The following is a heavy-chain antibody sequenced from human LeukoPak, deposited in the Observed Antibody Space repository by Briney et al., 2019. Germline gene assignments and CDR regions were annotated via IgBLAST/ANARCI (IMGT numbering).Heavy chain of an antibody. CDR1: GYICIDYY. Sequence: GASVNVSCKAFGYICIDYYMHWLRQAPGQGLEWMGWINPNGGGTNYAQKCQGRVTMTRDTSISTVYMELSSLRSDDTALYYCARDLTEYYDNSGYPYSPFDYWGQGTLVTVSS. D-gene: IGHD3-22*01. J-gene: IGHJ4*02. CDR2: INPNGGGT. V-gene: IGHV1-2*02. CDR3: ARDLTEYYDNSGYPYSPFDY.